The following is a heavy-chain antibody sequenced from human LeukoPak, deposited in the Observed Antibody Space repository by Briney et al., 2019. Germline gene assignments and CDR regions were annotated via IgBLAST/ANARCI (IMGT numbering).Heavy chain of an antibody. D-gene: IGHD1-1*01. V-gene: IGHV3-23*01. CDR3: ADWNYVDY. CDR1: GFAFSSYA. J-gene: IGHJ4*02. CDR2: ITTSGGTT. Sequence: GGSLRLSCAASGFAFSSYAMSLVRQAPGKGLEWVSTITTSGGTTYYADSVKGRFTIPRDNSRNTLYLQMHSLRAEDAALYYCADWNYVDYWGQGTLVTVSS.